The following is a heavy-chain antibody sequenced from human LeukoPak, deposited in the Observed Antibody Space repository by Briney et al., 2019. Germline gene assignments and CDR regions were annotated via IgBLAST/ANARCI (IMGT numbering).Heavy chain of an antibody. D-gene: IGHD3-22*01. Sequence: GGSLRLSCAASGFTFSSYWMSWVRQAPGKGLEWVANIKQDGSEKYYVDSVKGRFTISRDNAKNSLYLQMSSLRADDTAVYYCARDRLLYYYDSGPTGHFQHWGQGTLVTVSS. CDR2: IKQDGSEK. CDR3: ARDRLLYYYDSGPTGHFQH. J-gene: IGHJ1*01. V-gene: IGHV3-7*01. CDR1: GFTFSSYW.